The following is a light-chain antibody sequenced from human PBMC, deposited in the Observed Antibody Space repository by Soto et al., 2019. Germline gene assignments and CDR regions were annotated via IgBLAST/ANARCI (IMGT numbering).Light chain of an antibody. CDR1: QTVSIY. CDR2: AAS. CDR3: QQTYSSPQT. Sequence: DIQMTQSPSSLSASVADRVTITCRASQTVSIYLNWYRQKPGKAPELLIFAASDLQSGVPSRFSGSGSGTDFTLTISSLQTEDFATYYCQQTYSSPQTFGQGTKVDIK. V-gene: IGKV1-39*01. J-gene: IGKJ1*01.